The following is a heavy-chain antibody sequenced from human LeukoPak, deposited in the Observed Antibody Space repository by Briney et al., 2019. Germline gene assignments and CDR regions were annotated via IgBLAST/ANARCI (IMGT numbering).Heavy chain of an antibody. CDR1: GFTFDDYT. D-gene: IGHD5-24*01. J-gene: IGHJ4*02. CDR3: AKEGEEMAAFDY. V-gene: IGHV3-48*01. Sequence: PGGSLRLSCAASGFTFDDYTMHWVRQAPGKGLEWVSYISSSSSTIYYADSVKGRFTVSRDNAKNSLYLQMNSLRTEDTALYYCAKEGEEMAAFDYWGQGTLVTVSS. CDR2: ISSSSSTI.